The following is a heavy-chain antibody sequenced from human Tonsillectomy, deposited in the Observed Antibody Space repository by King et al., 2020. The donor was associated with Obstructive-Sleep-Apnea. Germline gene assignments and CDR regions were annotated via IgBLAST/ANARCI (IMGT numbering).Heavy chain of an antibody. D-gene: IGHD3-10*01. CDR1: GGSFSGYY. J-gene: IGHJ3*02. Sequence: VQLQQWGAGLLKPSETLSLTCAVYGGSFSGYYWSWIRQPPGKGLEWIGEINHSGSTNYNPSLKSRVTISVDTSKNQFSLKLSSVTAADTAVYYCARVITMVRVPRNGAFDIWGQGTMVTVSS. CDR2: INHSGST. CDR3: ARVITMVRVPRNGAFDI. V-gene: IGHV4-34*01.